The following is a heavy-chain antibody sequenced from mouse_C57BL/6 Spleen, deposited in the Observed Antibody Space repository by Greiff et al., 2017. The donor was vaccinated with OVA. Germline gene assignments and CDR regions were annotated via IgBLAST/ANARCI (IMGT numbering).Heavy chain of an antibody. CDR3: ARSLLRVYAMDY. J-gene: IGHJ4*01. D-gene: IGHD1-2*01. Sequence: VMLVESGAELVRPGASVKLSCKASGYTFTDYYINWVKQRPGQGLEWIARIYPGSGNTYYNEKFKGKATLTAEKSSSTAYMQLSSLTSEDSAVYFCARSLLRVYAMDYWGQGTSVTVSS. CDR2: IYPGSGNT. V-gene: IGHV1-76*01. CDR1: GYTFTDYY.